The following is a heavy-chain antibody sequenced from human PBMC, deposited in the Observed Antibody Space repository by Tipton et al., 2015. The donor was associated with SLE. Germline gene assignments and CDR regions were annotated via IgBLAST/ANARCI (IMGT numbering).Heavy chain of an antibody. J-gene: IGHJ3*02. CDR2: ISAYNGNT. CDR3: ARDTALGIAAAGSDAFDI. V-gene: IGHV1-18*01. CDR1: GGTFSSYA. Sequence: QLVQSGAEVKKPGSSVKVSCKASGGTFSSYAISWVRQAPGQGLEWMGWISAYNGNTNYAQKLQGRVTMTTDTSTSTAYMELRSLRSDDTAVYYCARDTALGIAAAGSDAFDIWGQGTMVTVSS. D-gene: IGHD6-13*01.